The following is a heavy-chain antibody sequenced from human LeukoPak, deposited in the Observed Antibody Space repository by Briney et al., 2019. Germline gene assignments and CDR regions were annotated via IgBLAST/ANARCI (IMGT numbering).Heavy chain of an antibody. D-gene: IGHD3-10*01. CDR3: ARVAMVRGVIMLYFDY. V-gene: IGHV1-3*01. Sequence: GASVKDSCKASGYTFTSYAMHWVRQAPGQRLEWMGWINAGNGNTKYSQKFQGRVAITRDTSASTAYMEPSSLRSEDTAVYYCARVAMVRGVIMLYFDYWGQGTLVTVSS. J-gene: IGHJ4*02. CDR2: INAGNGNT. CDR1: GYTFTSYA.